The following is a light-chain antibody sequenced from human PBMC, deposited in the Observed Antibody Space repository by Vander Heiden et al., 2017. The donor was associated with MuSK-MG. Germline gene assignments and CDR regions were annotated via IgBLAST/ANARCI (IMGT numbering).Light chain of an antibody. V-gene: IGLV3-1*01. CDR1: KCGAEY. CDR2: QCS. J-gene: IGLJ2*01. CDR3: QAWDSSTMV. Sequence: SYEVTQPPSVSVSPGQTASITCYADKCGAEYSCWYQQKPGQSPVLVIFQCSKRPLGIPERCAGSNSVNTSTLTISGPQAVDEAYYYCQAWDSSTMVFGGGTKLTVL.